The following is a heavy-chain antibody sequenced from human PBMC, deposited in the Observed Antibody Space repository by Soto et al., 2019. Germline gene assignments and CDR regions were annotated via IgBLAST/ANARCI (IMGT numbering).Heavy chain of an antibody. CDR3: ARQIYDSDTGPNFQYYFDS. D-gene: IGHD3-22*01. J-gene: IGHJ4*02. Sequence: GASLKISCKGSGYSFAGYWITWVRQKPGKGLEWMGRIDPSDSQTYYSPSFRGHVTISATKSITTVFLQWSSLRASDTAMYYCARQIYDSDTGPNFQYYFDSWGQGTPVTVSS. V-gene: IGHV5-10-1*01. CDR1: GYSFAGYW. CDR2: IDPSDSQT.